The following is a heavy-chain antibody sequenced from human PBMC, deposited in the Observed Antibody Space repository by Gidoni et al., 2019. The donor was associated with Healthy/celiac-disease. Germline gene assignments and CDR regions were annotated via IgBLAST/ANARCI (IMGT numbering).Heavy chain of an antibody. CDR3: ARDGFTIFGVVTPLDY. CDR2: ISSSSSTI. Sequence: EVQLVESGGGLVQPGGSLRLSCAASVFTFSRYSMNWVRQAPGKGMEWVSYISSSSSTIYYADSVKGRFTISRDNAKNSLYLQMNSLRAEDTAVYYCARDGFTIFGVVTPLDYWGQGTLVTVSS. CDR1: VFTFSRYS. J-gene: IGHJ4*02. D-gene: IGHD3-3*01. V-gene: IGHV3-48*01.